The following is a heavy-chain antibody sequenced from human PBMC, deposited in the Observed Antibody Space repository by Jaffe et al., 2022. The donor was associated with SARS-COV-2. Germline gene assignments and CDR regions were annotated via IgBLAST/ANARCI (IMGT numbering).Heavy chain of an antibody. CDR3: AKDVANYGDYTFDP. Sequence: EVQLVESGGGLVQPGRSLRLSCAASGFTFDDYAMHWVRQAPGKGLEWVSGISWNSGSIGYADSVKGRFTISRDNAKNSLYLQMNSLRAEDTALYYCAKDVANYGDYTFDPWGQGTLVTVSS. J-gene: IGHJ5*02. CDR1: GFTFDDYA. D-gene: IGHD4-17*01. CDR2: ISWNSGSI. V-gene: IGHV3-9*01.